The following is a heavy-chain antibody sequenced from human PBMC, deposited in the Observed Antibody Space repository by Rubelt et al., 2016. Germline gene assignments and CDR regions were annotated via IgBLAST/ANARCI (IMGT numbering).Heavy chain of an antibody. J-gene: IGHJ3*02. CDR3: ARRDGYNWDDAFDI. CDR2: ISAYNGNT. D-gene: IGHD5-24*01. CDR1: GYTFTSYG. Sequence: QVQLVQSGAEVKKPGASVKVSCKASGYTFTSYGISWVRQAPGQGLEWMGWISAYNGNTNYAHKVHGRVTMTTDASTSTAYMELRSLGSDDTAVYYCARRDGYNWDDAFDIWGQGTMVTVSS. V-gene: IGHV1-18*01.